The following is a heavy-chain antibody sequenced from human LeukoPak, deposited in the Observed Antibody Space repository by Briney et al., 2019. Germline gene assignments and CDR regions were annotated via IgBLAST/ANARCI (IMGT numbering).Heavy chain of an antibody. J-gene: IGHJ4*02. CDR1: GYTLTELS. CDR2: FDPEDGET. V-gene: IGHV1-24*01. Sequence: ASVTVSCKVSGYTLTELSMHWVRQAPGKGLEWMGGFDPEDGETIYAQKFQGRVTITEDTSTDTAYMELSSLRSEDTAVYYCATALFAYWGQGTLVTVSS. CDR3: ATALFAY.